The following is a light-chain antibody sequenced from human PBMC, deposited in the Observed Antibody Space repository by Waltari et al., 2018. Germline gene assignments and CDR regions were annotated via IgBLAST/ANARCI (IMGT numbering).Light chain of an antibody. Sequence: QSALTQPASVSGSPGQSITISCPGTSSDVGGYNYVSWYQQHPGKAPKLMISDVSNRPSGVSNHFSGSKSGNTASLTISGLQAEDGADYYCSSYTSSSTLWVFGGGTKLTVL. CDR1: SSDVGGYNY. V-gene: IGLV2-14*03. CDR2: DVS. CDR3: SSYTSSSTLWV. J-gene: IGLJ3*02.